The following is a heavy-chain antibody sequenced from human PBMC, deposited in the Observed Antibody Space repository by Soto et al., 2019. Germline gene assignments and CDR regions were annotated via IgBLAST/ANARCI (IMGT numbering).Heavy chain of an antibody. Sequence: GGSLRLSCAASGFTFSSYAMSWVRQAPGKGLEWVSAISGSGGSTYYADSVKGRFTISRDNSKNTLYLQMNSLRAEDTAVYYCAKDRGVGYYYYYYGMDVWGQGTTVTVSS. D-gene: IGHD3-10*01. CDR3: AKDRGVGYYYYYYGMDV. CDR1: GFTFSSYA. J-gene: IGHJ6*02. V-gene: IGHV3-23*01. CDR2: ISGSGGST.